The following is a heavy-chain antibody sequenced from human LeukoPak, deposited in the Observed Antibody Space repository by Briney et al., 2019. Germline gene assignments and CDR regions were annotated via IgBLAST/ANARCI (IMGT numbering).Heavy chain of an antibody. CDR2: INPKTGAA. Sequence: ASVKVSCKASGYIFNDYYMHWVRQAPGQGLEGLGWINPKTGAADYAQQFRGRITMTRDTSINTDYMEMKRVTSDDTAVYYCARGAEAETSPLDYWGQGTLVTVSS. V-gene: IGHV1-2*02. CDR3: ARGAEAETSPLDY. CDR1: GYIFNDYY. D-gene: IGHD6-13*01. J-gene: IGHJ4*02.